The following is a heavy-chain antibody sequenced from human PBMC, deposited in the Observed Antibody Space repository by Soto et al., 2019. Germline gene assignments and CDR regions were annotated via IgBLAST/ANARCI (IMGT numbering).Heavy chain of an antibody. CDR2: IKQSGSET. J-gene: IGHJ4*02. D-gene: IGHD5-18*01. Sequence: EVQLVESGGGLVQPGGSLRLSCAASGFTFSSYWMTWVRQAPGKGLEWVANIKQSGSETYYVDSVKGRFTISRDDAKNALYLQMNTLRAEDTAVYFCARGYSIDYWGQGTLVTVS. V-gene: IGHV3-7*03. CDR1: GFTFSSYW. CDR3: ARGYSIDY.